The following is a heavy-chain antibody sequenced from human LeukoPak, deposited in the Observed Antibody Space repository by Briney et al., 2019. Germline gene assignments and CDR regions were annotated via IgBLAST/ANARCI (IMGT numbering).Heavy chain of an antibody. Sequence: GSVKVSCEVSGYTLTELSMHWGRQAPGKGLGWWGGFDPEDGVTISAQNFKGRVTMTEDTSTDTAYMELSSLRSEDTAVYYCATDRGYCSGGSCSNWFDPWGQGTLVTVSS. CDR2: FDPEDGVT. D-gene: IGHD2-15*01. CDR3: ATDRGYCSGGSCSNWFDP. V-gene: IGHV1-24*01. J-gene: IGHJ5*02. CDR1: GYTLTELS.